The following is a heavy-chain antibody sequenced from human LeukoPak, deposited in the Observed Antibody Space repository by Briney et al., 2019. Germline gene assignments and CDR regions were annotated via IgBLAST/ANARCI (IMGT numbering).Heavy chain of an antibody. Sequence: PSETLSLTCTVSGGSISRSSYYWGWIRQTPGKGLEWIGRIYTSGSTNYNPSLKSRVTISGDTSKNQFSLRLSSVTAPDTAVYYCARASYSYDINGWVPFDYWGQGTLVTVSS. CDR3: ARASYSYDINGWVPFDY. CDR2: IYTSGST. D-gene: IGHD3-22*01. V-gene: IGHV4-61*02. J-gene: IGHJ4*02. CDR1: GGSISRSSYY.